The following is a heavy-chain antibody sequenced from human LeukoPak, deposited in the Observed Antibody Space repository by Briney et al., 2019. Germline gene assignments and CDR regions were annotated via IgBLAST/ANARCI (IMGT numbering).Heavy chain of an antibody. V-gene: IGHV1-18*04. J-gene: IGHJ4*02. D-gene: IGHD2-2*01. CDR3: ARDLGHCRSIICSSSAY. CDR2: ISTYNGNT. CDR1: GYNFDRYG. Sequence: ASVKVSCKGSGYNFDRYGVSWVRQAPGQGLEWMGWISTYNGNTIYAQKLEGRVTMTTDTSTNTVYMDLRSLRSDDTAVYYCARDLGHCRSIICSSSAYWGQGTLVTVSS.